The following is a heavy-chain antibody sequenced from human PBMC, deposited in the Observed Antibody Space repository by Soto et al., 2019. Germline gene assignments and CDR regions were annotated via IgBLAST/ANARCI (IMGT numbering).Heavy chain of an antibody. Sequence: QVQLQESGPGLVKPSQTLSLTCTVSGGSISSGNYYWSWIRQPPGKGLEWIGFISYSGSTYYSTSLTSRVTISVDTSKCQFSLNLSFVTAADTAVYYCATMGTPATGLYFFDYWGQGSLVTVSS. V-gene: IGHV4-30-4*01. J-gene: IGHJ4*02. CDR2: ISYSGST. CDR3: ATMGTPATGLYFFDY. CDR1: GGSISSGNYY. D-gene: IGHD2-15*01.